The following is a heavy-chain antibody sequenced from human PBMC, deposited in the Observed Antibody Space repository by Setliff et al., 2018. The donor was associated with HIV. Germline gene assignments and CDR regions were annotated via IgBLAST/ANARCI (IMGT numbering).Heavy chain of an antibody. Sequence: ASVKVSCKASGYTFTTYGISWVRQAPGHGLEWMGWISPNFGHTNYAQNFLGRVTMTIDTSTSRAYMELSSLRSEDTAVYYCARPRSGGSGSYSWFDPWGQGTLVTVSS. CDR1: GYTFTTYG. CDR2: ISPNFGHT. V-gene: IGHV1-18*01. CDR3: ARPRSGGSGSYSWFDP. D-gene: IGHD3-10*01. J-gene: IGHJ5*02.